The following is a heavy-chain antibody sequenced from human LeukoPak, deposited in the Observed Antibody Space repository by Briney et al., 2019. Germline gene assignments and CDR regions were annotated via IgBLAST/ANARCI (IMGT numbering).Heavy chain of an antibody. CDR1: GFTFSNAW. J-gene: IGHJ3*02. Sequence: PGGSLRLSCAASGFTFSNAWMSWVRQAPGKGLEWVGRIKSKTDGGTTDYAAPVKGRFTISRDDSKNTLYLQMNSLKTEDTAVYYCTTDSYGDAEDYAFDIWGQGTMVTVSS. D-gene: IGHD4-17*01. CDR2: IKSKTDGGTT. CDR3: TTDSYGDAEDYAFDI. V-gene: IGHV3-15*01.